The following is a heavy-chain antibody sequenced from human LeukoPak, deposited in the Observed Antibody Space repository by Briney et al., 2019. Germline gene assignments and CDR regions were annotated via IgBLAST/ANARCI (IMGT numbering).Heavy chain of an antibody. D-gene: IGHD2-15*01. Sequence: PGRSLRLSCAASGFTFSTYGMYWVRQAPGKGLEWVAVISYDGSNKYYTDSVKGRFTISRDNSKNTLYLQMNSLRTEDTAVYYCAKSDLGHRSRQVGHFDYWGQGTLVTVSS. J-gene: IGHJ4*02. CDR2: ISYDGSNK. V-gene: IGHV3-30*18. CDR1: GFTFSTYG. CDR3: AKSDLGHRSRQVGHFDY.